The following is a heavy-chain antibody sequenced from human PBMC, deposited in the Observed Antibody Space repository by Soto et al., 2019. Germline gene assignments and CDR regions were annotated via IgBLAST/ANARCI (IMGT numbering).Heavy chain of an antibody. J-gene: IGHJ5*02. V-gene: IGHV3-30*12. D-gene: IGHD3-10*01. CDR2: ISYDGSNK. Sequence: LRLSCAASGFTFSSYGMHWVRQAPGKGLEWVAVISYDGSNKYYADSVKGRFTISRDNSKNTLYLQMNSLRAEDTAVYYCAKDRVCSGGSGTYYLDLWGRGTLVTVSS. CDR3: AKDRVCSGGSGTYYLDL. CDR1: GFTFSSYG.